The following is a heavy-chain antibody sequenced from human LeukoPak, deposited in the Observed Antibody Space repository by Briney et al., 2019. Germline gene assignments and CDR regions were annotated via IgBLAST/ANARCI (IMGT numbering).Heavy chain of an antibody. CDR1: GYTFTGYY. V-gene: IGHV1-2*02. Sequence: ASVKVSCKASGYTFTGYYMYWVRQAPGQGLEWMGWINPNSGGTNYAQKFQGRVTMTRDTSISTAYMELSRLRSDDTAVYYCARGLIGYSGSPPGPWGQGTLVTVSS. CDR3: ARGLIGYSGSPPGP. J-gene: IGHJ5*02. D-gene: IGHD3-10*01. CDR2: INPNSGGT.